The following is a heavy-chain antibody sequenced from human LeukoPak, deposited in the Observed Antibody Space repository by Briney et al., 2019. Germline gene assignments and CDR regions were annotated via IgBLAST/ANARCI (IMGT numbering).Heavy chain of an antibody. D-gene: IGHD3-10*02. CDR2: ISSSSSYI. CDR3: AELGITMIGGV. V-gene: IGHV3-21*01. J-gene: IGHJ6*04. Sequence: GSLRLSCAASGFTFSSYSMNWVRQAPGKGLEWVSSISSSSSYIYYADSVKGRFTISRDNAKNSLYLQMNSLRAEDTAVYYCAELGITMIGGVWGKGTTVTISS. CDR1: GFTFSSYS.